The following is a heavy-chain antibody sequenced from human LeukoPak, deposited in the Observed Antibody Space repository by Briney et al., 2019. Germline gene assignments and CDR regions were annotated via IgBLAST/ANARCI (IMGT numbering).Heavy chain of an antibody. CDR3: ARGPRRAAAAPEY. Sequence: SETLSLTCAVYGGSFSGYYWSWIRQPPGKGLEWIGEINHSGSTKYNPSLKSRVTISVDTSKNQFSLKLSSVTAADTAVYRCARGPRRAAAAPEYWGQGTLVIVSS. J-gene: IGHJ4*02. D-gene: IGHD6-13*01. CDR2: INHSGST. CDR1: GGSFSGYY. V-gene: IGHV4-34*01.